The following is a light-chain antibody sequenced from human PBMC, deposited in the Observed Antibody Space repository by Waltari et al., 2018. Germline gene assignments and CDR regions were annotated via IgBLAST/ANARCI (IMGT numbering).Light chain of an antibody. CDR3: QQYNYFPLT. J-gene: IGKJ4*01. V-gene: IGKV1-33*01. CDR2: YAS. Sequence: DIQMTQTPSSLSASVGDRVTLTCRASQGINNYLSWYQQKPGNAPKRLIYYASSLESGVPSRFSGSGSGSDYTLTISSLQPEDIATYYCQQYNYFPLTFGGGTKVEIK. CDR1: QGINNY.